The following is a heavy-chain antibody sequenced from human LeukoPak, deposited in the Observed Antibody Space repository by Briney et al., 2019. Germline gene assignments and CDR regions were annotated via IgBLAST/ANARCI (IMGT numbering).Heavy chain of an antibody. J-gene: IGHJ5*02. Sequence: SETLSLTCTVSGGSISSSSYYWGWIRQPPGKGLEWIGSIYYSGSTYYNPSLKSRVTISVDTSKNQFSLKLSSVTAADTAVYYCARVDIAAAGSGWFDPWGQGTLVTVSS. CDR1: GGSISSSSYY. CDR2: IYYSGST. CDR3: ARVDIAAAGSGWFDP. V-gene: IGHV4-39*07. D-gene: IGHD6-13*01.